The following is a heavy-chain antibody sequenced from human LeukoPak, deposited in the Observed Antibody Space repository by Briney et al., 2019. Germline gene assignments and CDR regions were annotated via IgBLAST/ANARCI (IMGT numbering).Heavy chain of an antibody. CDR1: DDSITIYY. CDR3: ARFTDNDSSGYYYVMVRAFDI. Sequence: SETLSLTCTVSDDSITIYYWSWIRQPPGKGLEWIGYIDHTGITNYNPSLNSRVTISRDTSKNHFSLKLSSVTAADTAVYYCARFTDNDSSGYYYVMVRAFDIWGQGTMVTVSS. V-gene: IGHV4-59*01. D-gene: IGHD3-22*01. J-gene: IGHJ3*02. CDR2: IDHTGIT.